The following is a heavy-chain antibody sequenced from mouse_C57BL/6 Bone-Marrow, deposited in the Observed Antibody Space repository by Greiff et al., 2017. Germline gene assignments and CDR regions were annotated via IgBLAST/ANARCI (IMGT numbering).Heavy chain of an antibody. D-gene: IGHD1-1*02. J-gene: IGHJ2*01. CDR1: GYTFTSYG. CDR2: IYPGSGNT. CDR3: SRGGLDY. V-gene: IGHV1-81*01. Sequence: QVQLQQSGAELARPGASVKLSCKASGYTFTSYGISWVKQRTGQGLEWIGEIYPGSGNTYYTEKFKGKATLTADKSSSTAYMELRSLTSYDSAFYFCSRGGLDYWGQGTTLTVSS.